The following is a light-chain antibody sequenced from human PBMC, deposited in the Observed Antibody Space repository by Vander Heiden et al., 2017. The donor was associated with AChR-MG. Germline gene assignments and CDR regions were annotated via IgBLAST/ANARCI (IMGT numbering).Light chain of an antibody. V-gene: IGKV1-39*01. CDR1: QSISSF. CDR2: AAS. J-gene: IGKJ1*01. CDR3: QQSYNTPPWT. Sequence: DIQMTQSPSSLYASVGDRVTITCRASQSISSFINWYQQQPGKPPRLLIYAASSLQSGVPSRFSGTGSGTDFTLTISSLQPEDLATYYCQQSYNTPPWTIGQGTKVEIK.